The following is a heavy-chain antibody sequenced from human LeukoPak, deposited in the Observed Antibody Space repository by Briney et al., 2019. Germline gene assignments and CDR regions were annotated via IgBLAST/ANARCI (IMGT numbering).Heavy chain of an antibody. J-gene: IGHJ4*02. D-gene: IGHD4/OR15-4a*01. Sequence: GGSLRLSCAASGFTFSSYGMHWVRQAPGKGLERVAVIWYDGSQKYYADSVKGRFTISRDNSKNTLYLQMNSLRAEDTAVYYCAREVRSYGGQIDYWGQGTLVTVSS. CDR3: AREVRSYGGQIDY. V-gene: IGHV3-33*01. CDR1: GFTFSSYG. CDR2: IWYDGSQK.